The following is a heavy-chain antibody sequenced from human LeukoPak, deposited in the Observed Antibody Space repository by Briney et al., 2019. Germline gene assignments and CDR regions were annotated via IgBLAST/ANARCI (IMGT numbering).Heavy chain of an antibody. D-gene: IGHD6-13*01. V-gene: IGHV1-2*02. J-gene: IGHJ4*02. CDR3: VRDLFFAAAEREGDDY. Sequence: GASVKVSCKASVYGFTGYFMHWVRQAPGQGLEWMGWINPDSGGTNYAQKFRGRVTLTRDTSIYTAYMELSRLRSDDTAVYYCVRDLFFAAAEREGDDYWGQGTLVTVSS. CDR1: VYGFTGYF. CDR2: INPDSGGT.